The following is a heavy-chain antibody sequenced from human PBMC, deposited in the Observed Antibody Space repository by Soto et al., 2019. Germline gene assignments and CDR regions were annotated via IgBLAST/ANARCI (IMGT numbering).Heavy chain of an antibody. CDR3: ARDYYSSGSRRSPYLY. J-gene: IGHJ4*02. D-gene: IGHD3-10*01. CDR2: ISGHNGNT. CDR1: GYSFTNYC. V-gene: IGHV1-18*01. Sequence: ASVNVSFKASGYSFTNYCISWVRQAPGQWLEWMGWISGHNGNTNYAQKLQGRVTMTTDTSTSTAYMELRSLRSDDTAIYYCARDYYSSGSRRSPYLYWGQGTLDTDSS.